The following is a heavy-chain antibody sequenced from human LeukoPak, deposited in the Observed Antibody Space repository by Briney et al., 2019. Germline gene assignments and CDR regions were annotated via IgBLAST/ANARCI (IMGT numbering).Heavy chain of an antibody. D-gene: IGHD3-9*01. CDR1: GYTFTGYH. CDR3: ARAVGIRYFDWLLPYYYYGMDV. Sequence: GASVKVSCKASGYTFTGYHIHWVRQAPGQGLEWMGRINPNSGDTNYAQKFQGRVTMTRDTSISTAYMELSRLRSDDTAVYYCARAVGIRYFDWLLPYYYYGMDVRGQGTTVTVSS. J-gene: IGHJ6*02. CDR2: INPNSGDT. V-gene: IGHV1-2*06.